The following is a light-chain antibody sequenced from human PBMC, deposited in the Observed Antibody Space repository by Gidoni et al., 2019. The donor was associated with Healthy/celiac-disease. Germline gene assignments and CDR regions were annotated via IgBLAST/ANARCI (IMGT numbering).Light chain of an antibody. Sequence: DAQRPQSPSALPASVGDRVTITCRASQSISSYLNWYQQKPGKAPKLLIYAASSLQSVVPSRFSGSGSGTDFTLTISSLQPEDFATYYCQQSYSTLRFTFXPXTKVDIK. J-gene: IGKJ3*01. CDR1: QSISSY. CDR3: QQSYSTLRFT. V-gene: IGKV1-39*01. CDR2: AAS.